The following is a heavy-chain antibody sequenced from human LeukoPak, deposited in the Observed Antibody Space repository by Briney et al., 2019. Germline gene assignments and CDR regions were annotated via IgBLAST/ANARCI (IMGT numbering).Heavy chain of an antibody. CDR1: GGSISSYY. CDR2: IYYSGST. Sequence: PSETLSLTCTVSGGSISSYYWSWIRQPPGKGLEWIGYIYYSGSTNYNPSLKSRVTISVDTSKNQFSLRLSSVTAADTAVYYCARDLYSGSYYGVDFWGQGTLVTVSS. J-gene: IGHJ4*02. V-gene: IGHV4-59*12. CDR3: ARDLYSGSYYGVDF. D-gene: IGHD1-26*01.